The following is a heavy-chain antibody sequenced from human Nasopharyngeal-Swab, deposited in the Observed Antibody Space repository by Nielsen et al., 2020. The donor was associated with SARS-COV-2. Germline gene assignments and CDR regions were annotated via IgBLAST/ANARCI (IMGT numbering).Heavy chain of an antibody. CDR1: GFTFSSYA. CDR3: AKGGTKYDILTGLDY. J-gene: IGHJ4*02. V-gene: IGHV3-23*01. Sequence: GESLKISCAASGFTFSSYAMSWVRQAPGKGLEWVSAISGSGGSTYYADSVKGRFTISRDNSKNTLYLQMNSLRAEDTAVYYCAKGGTKYDILTGLDYWGQGTLVTVSS. CDR2: ISGSGGST. D-gene: IGHD3-9*01.